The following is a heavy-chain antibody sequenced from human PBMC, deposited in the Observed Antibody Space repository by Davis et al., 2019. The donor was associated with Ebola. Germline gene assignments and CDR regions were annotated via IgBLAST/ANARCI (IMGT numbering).Heavy chain of an antibody. J-gene: IGHJ5*02. V-gene: IGHV3-23*05. CDR1: GLTFSGRA. CDR3: AKGLSGYCSTTSCYPGWFDA. CDR2: IDISGDNT. D-gene: IGHD2-2*01. Sequence: PGGSLRLSCAVSGLTFSGRAMCWVRQAPGKGLEWVSSIDISGDNTFYADSVRGRFTISRDDSKNTLFLQMNSLRGEDTAIYYCAKGLSGYCSTTSCYPGWFDAWGQGTLVTVSP.